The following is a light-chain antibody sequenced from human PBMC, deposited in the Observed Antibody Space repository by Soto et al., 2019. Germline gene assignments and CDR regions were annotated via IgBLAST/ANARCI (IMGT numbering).Light chain of an antibody. CDR1: SSNIGAGYE. V-gene: IGLV1-40*01. CDR3: QSYDSSLSGYV. Sequence: QSVLTQPPSVSEAPGQRVTISCTGSSSNIGAGYEAHWYQQVPGTAPKLLIYENINRPSGVPDRFSGSKSGTSASLAITGLQAEDEAEYYCQSYDSSLSGYVFGTGTKVIVL. CDR2: ENI. J-gene: IGLJ1*01.